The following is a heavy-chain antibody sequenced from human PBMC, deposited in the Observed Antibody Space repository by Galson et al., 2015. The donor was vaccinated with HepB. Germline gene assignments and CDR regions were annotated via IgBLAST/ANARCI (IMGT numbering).Heavy chain of an antibody. D-gene: IGHD3-16*01. V-gene: IGHV3-7*03. CDR1: GFPFSSYY. CDR2: INQDGSET. CDR3: ARDTYGWGTPFDY. Sequence: SLRLSCAVSGFPFSSYYMSWLRQAPGMGLEWVANINQDGSETHYVDSVRGRFTVSRDNAKKSLFLQMNTLGAEDTAVYYCARDTYGWGTPFDYWGQGTLVTVSS. J-gene: IGHJ4*02.